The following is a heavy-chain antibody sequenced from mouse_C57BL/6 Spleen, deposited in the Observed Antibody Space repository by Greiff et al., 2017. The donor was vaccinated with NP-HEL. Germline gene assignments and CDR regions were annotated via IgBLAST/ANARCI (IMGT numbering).Heavy chain of an antibody. CDR3: TTNPFFAY. CDR1: GFNIKDDY. CDR2: IDPENGDT. Sequence: EVMLVESGAELVRPGASVKLSCTASGFNIKDDYMHWVKQRPEQGLEWIGWIDPENGDTEYASKFQGKATITADTSSNTAYLQLSSLTSEDTAVYYCTTNPFFAYWGQGTLVTVSA. J-gene: IGHJ3*01. V-gene: IGHV14-4*01.